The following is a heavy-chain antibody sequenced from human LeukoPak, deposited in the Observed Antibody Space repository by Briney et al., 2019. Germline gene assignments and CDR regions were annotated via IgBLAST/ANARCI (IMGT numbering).Heavy chain of an antibody. J-gene: IGHJ4*02. CDR3: ATTSGYNYGYNY. Sequence: ASVKVSCKTSGGTFRSHIFSWVRQAPGQGLEWMGWINPNSGGTNYAQKFQGRVTMTRDTSISTAYMEVSRLRSDDTAVYYCATTSGYNYGYNYWGQGTLVTVSS. CDR1: GGTFRSHI. D-gene: IGHD5-18*01. CDR2: INPNSGGT. V-gene: IGHV1-2*02.